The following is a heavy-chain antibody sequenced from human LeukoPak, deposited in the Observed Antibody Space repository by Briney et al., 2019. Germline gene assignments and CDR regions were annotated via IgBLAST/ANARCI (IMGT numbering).Heavy chain of an antibody. CDR3: ARARNDYDTSSFSALDY. D-gene: IGHD3-22*01. J-gene: IGHJ4*02. CDR1: GFTFSGYW. Sequence: GGSLRLSCAASGFTFSGYWMHWVRQAPGKGLEWLAVIWYDGSNIYYADPVKGRFAISRDNSKNTLYLQINSLRAEDTAVYYCARARNDYDTSSFSALDYWGQGTLVTVSS. V-gene: IGHV3-33*08. CDR2: IWYDGSNI.